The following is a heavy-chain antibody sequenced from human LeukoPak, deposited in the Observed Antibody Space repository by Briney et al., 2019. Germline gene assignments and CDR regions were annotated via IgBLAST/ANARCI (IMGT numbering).Heavy chain of an antibody. CDR3: ARAYVDYVYYYYYYMDV. CDR2: IYYSGST. Sequence: SETLSLTCTVSGGSISSYYWSWIRQPPGKGLEWIGYIYYSGSTNYNPSLKSRVTISVDTSKNQFSLKPSSVTAADTAVYYCARAYVDYVYYYYYYMDVWGKGTTVTVSS. CDR1: GGSISSYY. D-gene: IGHD4-17*01. V-gene: IGHV4-59*01. J-gene: IGHJ6*03.